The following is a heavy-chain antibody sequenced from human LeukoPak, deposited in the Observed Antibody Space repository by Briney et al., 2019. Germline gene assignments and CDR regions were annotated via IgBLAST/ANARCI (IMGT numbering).Heavy chain of an antibody. CDR2: ISGDGGST. Sequence: GGSLRLSCAASGFTFDDYAMHWVRQAPGKGLEWVSLISGDGGSTYYADSVKGRFTISRDNSKNSLYLQMNSLRTEDTALYYCAKDRDYDTLTGYYSGGFDYWGQGTLVTVSS. J-gene: IGHJ4*02. V-gene: IGHV3-43*02. CDR1: GFTFDDYA. D-gene: IGHD3-9*01. CDR3: AKDRDYDTLTGYYSGGFDY.